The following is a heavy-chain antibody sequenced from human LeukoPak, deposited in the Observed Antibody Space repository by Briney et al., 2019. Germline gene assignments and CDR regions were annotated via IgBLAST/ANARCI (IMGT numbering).Heavy chain of an antibody. CDR2: INPNSGGT. V-gene: IGHV1-2*02. CDR1: GYTFTGYY. D-gene: IGHD3-10*01. CDR3: ARGIDGFGELSFDY. J-gene: IGHJ4*02. Sequence: ASVKVSCKASGYTFTGYYMHWVRQAPGQGLEWMGWINPNSGGTNYAQKLQGRVTMTRDTSISTAYMELSRLRSDDTAVYYCARGIDGFGELSFDYWGQGTLVTVSS.